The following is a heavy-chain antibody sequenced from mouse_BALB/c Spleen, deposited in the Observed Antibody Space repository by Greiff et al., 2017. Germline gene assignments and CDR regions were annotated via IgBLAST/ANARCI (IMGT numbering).Heavy chain of an antibody. J-gene: IGHJ1*01. Sequence: VQLQESGAELAQPGASVKMSCMASGYTFTSYWMHWVKQRPGQGLEWIGYINPSTGYTEYNQKVKDKATLTADKSSSTAYMQLSSLTSEDTAVYYCARVGGSGWNSDGWGAGTTVTVAS. CDR1: GYTFTSYW. CDR3: ARVGGSGWNSDG. V-gene: IGHV1-7*01. CDR2: INPSTGYT. D-gene: IGHD1-1*01.